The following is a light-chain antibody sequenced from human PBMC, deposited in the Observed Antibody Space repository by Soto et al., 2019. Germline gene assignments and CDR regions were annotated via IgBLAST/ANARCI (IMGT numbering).Light chain of an antibody. J-gene: IGKJ4*01. V-gene: IGKV3-15*01. CDR3: QQYNNWPLT. CDR2: DAS. CDR1: QSISSN. Sequence: ETVMTQSPATLSVSPGERATLSCRASQSISSNLAWFQQKPGQAPRLLIYDASTMATGFPARFSGSGSGTEFTLTISSLQSEDFAVYYCQQYNNWPLTFGGGTKVESK.